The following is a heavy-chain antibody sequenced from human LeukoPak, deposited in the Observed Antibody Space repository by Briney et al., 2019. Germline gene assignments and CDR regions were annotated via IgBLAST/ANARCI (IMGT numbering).Heavy chain of an antibody. Sequence: GASVKVSCKASGYTFTSYGINWVRQAPGQGLEWMVWISGYNGYTHYAHNLQGRVTMTTDTSTSTAYMELRSLRSDDTAVYYCARDEARYSSGYYPNWFDPWGQGTLVTVSS. CDR1: GYTFTSYG. CDR2: ISGYNGYT. J-gene: IGHJ5*02. D-gene: IGHD3-22*01. CDR3: ARDEARYSSGYYPNWFDP. V-gene: IGHV1-18*01.